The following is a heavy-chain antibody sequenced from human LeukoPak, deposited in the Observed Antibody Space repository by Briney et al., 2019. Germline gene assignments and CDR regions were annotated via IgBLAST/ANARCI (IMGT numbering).Heavy chain of an antibody. Sequence: SVKVSCEASGGTFSSYAISWVRQAPGQGLEWMGGIIPIFGTANYAQKFQGRVTITADESTSTAYMELSSLRSEDTAVYYCARAKTRTVAGNFDYWGQGTLVTVSS. CDR3: ARAKTRTVAGNFDY. V-gene: IGHV1-69*01. J-gene: IGHJ4*02. D-gene: IGHD6-19*01. CDR1: GGTFSSYA. CDR2: IIPIFGTA.